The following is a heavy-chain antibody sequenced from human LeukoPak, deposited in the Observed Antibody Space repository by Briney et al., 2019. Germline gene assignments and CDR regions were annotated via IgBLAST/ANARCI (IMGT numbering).Heavy chain of an antibody. D-gene: IGHD3-10*01. CDR3: VKRGIMIRKVIIVGFHKEAYYFDC. CDR2: VRASGDRK. V-gene: IGHV3-23*01. Sequence: GGSLRLSCAASGFTFSSYPMIWIRRAPGKGLEPVSSVRASGDRKYYADSVKGRFIISRDNSKNTLYLQMNSLRAEDTAVYYCVKRGIMIRKVIIVGFHKEAYYFDCWGQGTLVTVSS. J-gene: IGHJ4*02. CDR1: GFTFSSYP.